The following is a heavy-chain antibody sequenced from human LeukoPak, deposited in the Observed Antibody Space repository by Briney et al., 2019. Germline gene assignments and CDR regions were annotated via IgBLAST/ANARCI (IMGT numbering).Heavy chain of an antibody. V-gene: IGHV4-34*01. CDR3: ASEPVVPAAIGNY. CDR1: GGSFSGYY. D-gene: IGHD2-2*01. CDR2: INHSGST. J-gene: IGHJ4*02. Sequence: PSETLSLTCAVYGGSFSGYYWSWIRQPPGKGLEWIGEINHSGSTNYNPSLKSRVTISVDTSKNQFSLKLSSVTAADTAVYYCASEPVVPAAIGNYWGQGTLVTVSS.